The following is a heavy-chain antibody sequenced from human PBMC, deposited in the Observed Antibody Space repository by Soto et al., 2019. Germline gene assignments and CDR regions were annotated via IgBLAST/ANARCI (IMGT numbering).Heavy chain of an antibody. CDR3: AKDQASGQGSFDS. J-gene: IGHJ4*02. CDR2: ISYDGSNQ. CDR1: GFTFNIYG. Sequence: GGSLRLSCAASGFTFNIYGMHWVRQAPDKGLEWVALISYDGSNQYYADSVKGRFTISRDNSKNTLFLQMNSLRADDTAVYYCAKDQASGQGSFDSWGQGTLVTAPQ. V-gene: IGHV3-30*18.